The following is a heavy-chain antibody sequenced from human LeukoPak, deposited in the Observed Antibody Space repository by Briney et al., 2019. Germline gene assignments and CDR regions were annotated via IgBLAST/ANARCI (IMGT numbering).Heavy chain of an antibody. Sequence: KPSETLSLTCAVSGYSINSGYYWGWIRQPPGKGLEWIGSIYHSGSTYYNPSLKSRVTISVDTSKNQFSLKLSSVTAADTAVYYCARAYCGGDCYVDYWGQGTLVTVSS. CDR1: GYSINSGYY. V-gene: IGHV4-38-2*01. J-gene: IGHJ4*02. CDR2: IYHSGST. D-gene: IGHD2-21*01. CDR3: ARAYCGGDCYVDY.